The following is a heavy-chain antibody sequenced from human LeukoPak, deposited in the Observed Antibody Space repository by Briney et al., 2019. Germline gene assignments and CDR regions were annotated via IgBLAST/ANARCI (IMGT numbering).Heavy chain of an antibody. V-gene: IGHV4-59*08. J-gene: IGHJ4*02. CDR1: GGSISSYY. CDR2: SYYGGST. CDR3: ARNGGGYSYEA. D-gene: IGHD5-18*01. Sequence: SETPSLTCTVSGGSISSYYWSWIRQPPGKGLEWIGYSYYGGSTTCNPSLKSRVTISLDTSKNQFSLRLTSVTAADTAVYYCARNGGGYSYEAWGQGILVTVSS.